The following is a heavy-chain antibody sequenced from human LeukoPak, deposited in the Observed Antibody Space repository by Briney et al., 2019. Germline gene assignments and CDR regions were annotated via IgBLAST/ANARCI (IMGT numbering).Heavy chain of an antibody. CDR1: GFTFTSSA. CDR2: IVVGSGNT. D-gene: IGHD1-26*01. V-gene: IGHV1-58*02. CDR3: ARDMREPNDAFDI. J-gene: IGHJ3*02. Sequence: ASVKVSCKASGFTFTSSAMQWVRQARGQRLEWIGWIVVGSGNTNYAQKFQERVTITGDMSTSTAYMELSSLRSEDTAVYYCARDMREPNDAFDIWGQGTMVTVSS.